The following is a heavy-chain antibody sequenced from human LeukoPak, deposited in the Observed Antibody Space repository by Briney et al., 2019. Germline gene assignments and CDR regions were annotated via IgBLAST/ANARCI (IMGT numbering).Heavy chain of an antibody. D-gene: IGHD5-24*01. V-gene: IGHV1-2*02. CDR3: ARVNREMATIHTLDY. J-gene: IGHJ4*02. CDR2: INPNSGGT. CDR1: GYTFTGYY. Sequence: ASVKVSCKASGYTFTGYYMHWVRQAPGQGLEWMGWINPNSGGTNYAQKFQGRVTMTRDTSISTAYMEPSRLRSDDTAVYYCARVNREMATIHTLDYWGQGTLVTVSS.